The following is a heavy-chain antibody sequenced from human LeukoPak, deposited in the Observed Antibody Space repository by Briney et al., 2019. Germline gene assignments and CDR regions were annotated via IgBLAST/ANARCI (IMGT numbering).Heavy chain of an antibody. CDR1: GFTFSTYW. J-gene: IGHJ5*02. CDR2: VSADGSTT. D-gene: IGHD5-24*01. V-gene: IGHV3-74*01. Sequence: QSGGSLRLSCVVSGFTFSTYWMRWVRQAPGKGLVWVSRVSADGSTTIYADSVKGRFTISRDNGINTVYLQMNSLRAEDTAVYYCARGFDGYPFGWWFDPWGQGTLVTVSS. CDR3: ARGFDGYPFGWWFDP.